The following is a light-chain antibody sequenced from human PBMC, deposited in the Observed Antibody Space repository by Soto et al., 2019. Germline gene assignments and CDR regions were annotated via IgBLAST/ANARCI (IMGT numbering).Light chain of an antibody. CDR2: AAS. V-gene: IGKV1-39*01. J-gene: IGKJ1*01. Sequence: DIQMTQSPSSLSASVGDRVTITCRASQSISNYLNWYQQKPGKPPKLLIYAASTLQSGVPSRFSGSGSGRDFTLTISSLQPEDFATYDCQQCYSTPQTFGQGTKVEIK. CDR1: QSISNY. CDR3: QQCYSTPQT.